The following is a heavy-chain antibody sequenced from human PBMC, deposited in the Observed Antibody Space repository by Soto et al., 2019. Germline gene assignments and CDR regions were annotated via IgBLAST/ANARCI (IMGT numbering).Heavy chain of an antibody. Sequence: ASVKVSCKASGYTFTGYYMHWLRQAPGQGLEWMGWINPNSGGTNYAQKFQGRVTMTRDTSISTAYMELSRLRSDDTAVYYCARDRPPGEDAFDIWGQGTMVTVSS. CDR1: GYTFTGYY. CDR2: INPNSGGT. V-gene: IGHV1-2*02. J-gene: IGHJ3*02. CDR3: ARDRPPGEDAFDI. D-gene: IGHD2-21*01.